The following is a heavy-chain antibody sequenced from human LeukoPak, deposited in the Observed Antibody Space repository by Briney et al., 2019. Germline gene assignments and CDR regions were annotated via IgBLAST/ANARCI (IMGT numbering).Heavy chain of an antibody. CDR3: ARDAQRGFGPYYMDV. CDR1: GFTFSSYE. J-gene: IGHJ6*03. V-gene: IGHV3-33*08. CDR2: IWYDGSNQ. D-gene: IGHD3-10*01. Sequence: GGSLRLSCAASGFTFSSYEMNWVRQAPGKGLEWVAVIWYDGSNQYYADSVKGRFTISRDNSKNTVYLQMNSLRAEDTAVYYCARDAQRGFGPYYMDVWGKGTTVTVSS.